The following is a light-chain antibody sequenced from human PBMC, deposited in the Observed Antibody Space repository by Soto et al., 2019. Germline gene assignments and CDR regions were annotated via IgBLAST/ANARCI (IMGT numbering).Light chain of an antibody. CDR2: DSS. V-gene: IGKV3-11*01. Sequence: EIVLTQSPATLSLSPGERATLSCRASQSVSSYLAWYQQKPGQAPRLLIYDSSHRATGIPARFSGSGSGTDFNLNISSLEPEDFAVYYCQQRSNWPPYTFGQGTKLEIK. CDR3: QQRSNWPPYT. CDR1: QSVSSY. J-gene: IGKJ2*01.